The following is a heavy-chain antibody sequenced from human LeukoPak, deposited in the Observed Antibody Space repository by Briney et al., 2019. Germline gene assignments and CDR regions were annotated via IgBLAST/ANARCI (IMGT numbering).Heavy chain of an antibody. D-gene: IGHD3-22*01. CDR3: AKGTDSSGYYFAFDI. CDR2: ISWNSGSI. CDR1: GFTFDDYA. Sequence: SLRLSCAASGFTFDDYAMHWVRQAPGKGLEWVSGISWNSGSIGYADSVKGRFTISRDNAKNSLYLQMNSLRAEDMALYYCAKGTDSSGYYFAFDIWGQGTMVTVSS. J-gene: IGHJ3*02. V-gene: IGHV3-9*03.